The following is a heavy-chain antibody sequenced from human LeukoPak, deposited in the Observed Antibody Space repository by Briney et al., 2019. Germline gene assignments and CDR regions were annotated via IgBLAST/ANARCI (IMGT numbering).Heavy chain of an antibody. D-gene: IGHD2-2*02. J-gene: IGHJ4*02. CDR2: INPNSGGT. V-gene: IGHV1-2*02. CDR3: ARDPYPHYCSSTSCYTEEIDY. CDR1: GYTFTGYY. Sequence: ASVKVSCKASGYTFTGYYMYWVRQAPGQGLEWMGWINPNSGGTNYAQKFQGRVTMTRDTSISTAYMELSRLRSDGTAVYYCARDPYPHYCSSTSCYTEEIDYWGQGTLVTVSS.